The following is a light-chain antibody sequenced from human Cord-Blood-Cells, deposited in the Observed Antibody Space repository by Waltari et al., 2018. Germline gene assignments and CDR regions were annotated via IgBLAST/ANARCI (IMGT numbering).Light chain of an antibody. CDR3: QQYYSTPRT. CDR1: QSVLYSSNNKNY. J-gene: IGKJ3*01. V-gene: IGKV4-1*01. Sequence: DIVMTQSPDPLAVSLGERATLNCKSSQSVLYSSNNKNYLAWYQQKPGQPPKLLIYWASTRESGVPDRFSGSGSGTDFTLTISSLQAEDVAVYYCQQYYSTPRTFGPGTKVDIK. CDR2: WAS.